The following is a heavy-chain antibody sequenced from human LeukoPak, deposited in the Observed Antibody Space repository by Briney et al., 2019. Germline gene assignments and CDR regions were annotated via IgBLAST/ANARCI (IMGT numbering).Heavy chain of an antibody. D-gene: IGHD2-2*01. J-gene: IGHJ4*02. CDR3: ARVYCSSTSCSYYFDY. V-gene: IGHV1-18*01. CDR1: GYTFTSYG. CDR2: ISAYNGNT. Sequence: GASVKVSCKASGYTFTSYGISWVRQAPGQGLEWMGWISAYNGNTNYAQKLQGRVTMTTDTSISTAYMELSRLRSDDTAVYYCARVYCSSTSCSYYFDYWGQGTLVTVSS.